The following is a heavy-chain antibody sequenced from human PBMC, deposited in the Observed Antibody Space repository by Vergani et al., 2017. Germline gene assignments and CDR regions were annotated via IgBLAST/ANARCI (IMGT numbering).Heavy chain of an antibody. Sequence: EVQLVESGGVVVQPGGSLRLSCAASGFTFDDYTMHWVRQAPGKGLEWVSLISWDGGSTYYADSVKGRFTISRDNSKNSLYLQMNSLRAEDTAVYYCARESVASPFDYWGQGTLVTVSS. CDR1: GFTFDDYT. V-gene: IGHV3-43*01. CDR3: ARESVASPFDY. CDR2: ISWDGGST. J-gene: IGHJ4*02. D-gene: IGHD6-19*01.